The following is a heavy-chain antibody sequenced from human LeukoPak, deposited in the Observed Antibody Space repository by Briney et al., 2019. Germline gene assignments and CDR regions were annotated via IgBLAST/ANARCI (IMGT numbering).Heavy chain of an antibody. D-gene: IGHD4-11*01. Sequence: PSETLSLTCAVYGGSFSGYYWSWIRQPPGKGLEWIGEINHSGSTNYNPSLKSRVTISVDTSKNQFSLKLSSVTAADTAVYYCARMTTVTHYYYYYGMDVWGQGTTVTVSS. CDR3: ARMTTVTHYYYYYGMDV. CDR1: GGSFSGYY. J-gene: IGHJ6*02. V-gene: IGHV4-34*01. CDR2: INHSGST.